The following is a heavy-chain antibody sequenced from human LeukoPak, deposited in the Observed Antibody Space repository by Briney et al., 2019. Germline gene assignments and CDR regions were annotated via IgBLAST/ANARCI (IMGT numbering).Heavy chain of an antibody. Sequence: PGGSLRLSCAASGFTFNNYWMSWVRQAPGKGLEWVANIKPDGSDKYYVDSVRGRFTISRDNARNSLYLQMNSLRAEDTAVYYCAKDNAILEWLSTQDYWGQGTLVTVSS. CDR2: IKPDGSDK. V-gene: IGHV3-7*03. D-gene: IGHD3-3*01. J-gene: IGHJ4*02. CDR1: GFTFNNYW. CDR3: AKDNAILEWLSTQDY.